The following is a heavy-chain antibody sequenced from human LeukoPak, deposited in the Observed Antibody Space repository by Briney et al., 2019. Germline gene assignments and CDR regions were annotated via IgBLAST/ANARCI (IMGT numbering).Heavy chain of an antibody. D-gene: IGHD3-10*01. CDR2: INPNSGGT. V-gene: IGHV1-2*02. CDR1: GYTFTGYY. J-gene: IGHJ6*02. Sequence: ASVKVSCKASGYTFTGYYMHWVRQAPGQGLEWMGWINPNSGGTNYAQKFQGRVTMTRDTSISTAYMELRSLRSDDTAVYYCARTRITMVRGVRYYYGMDVWGQGTTVTVSS. CDR3: ARTRITMVRGVRYYYGMDV.